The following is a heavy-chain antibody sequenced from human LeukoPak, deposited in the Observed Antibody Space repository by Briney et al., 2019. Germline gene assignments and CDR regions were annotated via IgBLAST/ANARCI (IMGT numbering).Heavy chain of an antibody. CDR3: ASPLFGEQINNAFDI. V-gene: IGHV4-39*01. Sequence: PSETLSLTCTVSGGSISSSSYYWGWIRQPPGKGLEWIGSIYYSGSTYYNPSLKSRVTISVDTSKNQFSLKLSSVTAADTAVYYCASPLFGEQINNAFDIWGQGTMVTVS. CDR1: GGSISSSSYY. D-gene: IGHD3-10*02. J-gene: IGHJ3*02. CDR2: IYYSGST.